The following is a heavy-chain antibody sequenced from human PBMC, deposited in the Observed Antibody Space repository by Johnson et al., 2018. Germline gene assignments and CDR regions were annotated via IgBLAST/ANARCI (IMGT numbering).Heavy chain of an antibody. V-gene: IGHV3-23*01. CDR2: ISDAGGST. CDR1: GFTFSSYA. D-gene: IGHD2-15*01. CDR3: AKVATHQKAVLAEYFQH. Sequence: EVQRLECGGGLVQQGGSLRLSCAASGFTFSSYAMSWVRQAPGKGLEWVSAISDAGGSTYYGDSVKGRFTISRDNSKNTLNLQMNSRRDEETAVYYCAKVATHQKAVLAEYFQHWGQGTLVTVSS. J-gene: IGHJ1*01.